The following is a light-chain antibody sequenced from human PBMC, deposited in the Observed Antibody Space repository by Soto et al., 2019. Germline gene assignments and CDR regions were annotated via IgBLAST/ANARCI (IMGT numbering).Light chain of an antibody. CDR2: DAS. Sequence: EIVMTQSPATLSVSPGERATLSCRASQSVSSNLAWYQQKPGQAPRLLIYDASTRATDIPTRFSGSGSGTEFTLTISSLQSEDFAVYYCQQSTNWPGTFGQGTKVDIK. V-gene: IGKV3-15*01. J-gene: IGKJ1*01. CDR3: QQSTNWPGT. CDR1: QSVSSN.